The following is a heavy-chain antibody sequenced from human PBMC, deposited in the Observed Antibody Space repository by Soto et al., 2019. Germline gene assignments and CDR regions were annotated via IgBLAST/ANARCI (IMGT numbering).Heavy chain of an antibody. CDR2: TYYRSKWYN. V-gene: IGHV6-1*01. D-gene: IGHD3-3*01. Sequence: SQTLSLTCAISGDSVSSNTAAWNWIRQSPSRGLEWPGRTYYRSKWYNDYAVSVKSRITINPDTSKNQFSLQLNSVTPEDTAVYYCARVTSYYDFWSGFSGGAFDIWGQGKMVTVS. J-gene: IGHJ3*02. CDR3: ARVTSYYDFWSGFSGGAFDI. CDR1: GDSVSSNTAA.